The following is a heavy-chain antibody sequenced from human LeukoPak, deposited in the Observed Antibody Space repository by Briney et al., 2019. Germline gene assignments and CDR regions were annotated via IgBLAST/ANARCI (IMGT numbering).Heavy chain of an antibody. Sequence: SETLSLTCTVAAVSISSGGYYWRWIRQHPGRGLEWIGYIYYSGSTYYNPSLKSRVTISVDMSKNQFSLKLSSVTAADTAVYYCARGVATIDYWGQGTLVTVSS. J-gene: IGHJ4*02. CDR2: IYYSGST. D-gene: IGHD5-12*01. V-gene: IGHV4-31*03. CDR1: AVSISSGGYY. CDR3: ARGVATIDY.